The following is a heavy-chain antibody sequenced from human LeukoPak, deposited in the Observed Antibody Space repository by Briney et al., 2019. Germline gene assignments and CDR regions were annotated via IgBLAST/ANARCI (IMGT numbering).Heavy chain of an antibody. CDR3: AKARTEYSSSSIDS. J-gene: IGHJ4*02. CDR2: ISSSSSYI. CDR1: GFTFSSYS. V-gene: IGHV3-21*01. D-gene: IGHD6-13*01. Sequence: GGSLRLSCAASGFTFSSYSMNWVRQAPGKGLEWVSSISSSSSYIYYADSVKGRFTISRDNAKNSLYLQMNSLRAEDTAVYYCAKARTEYSSSSIDSWGQGTLVTVSS.